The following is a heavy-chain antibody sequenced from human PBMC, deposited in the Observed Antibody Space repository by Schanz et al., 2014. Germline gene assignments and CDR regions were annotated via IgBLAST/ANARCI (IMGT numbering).Heavy chain of an antibody. Sequence: VQLVESGGGVVQPGRSLRLSCVASGFTFSSYDVFWVRQAPGKGLEWVANIKKDGSEKYYVDSVKGRFTISRDNAKNSLFLQMNSLRPEDTAVYYCARGRVLESWAQGTLVTVSS. CDR3: ARGRVLES. V-gene: IGHV3-7*01. CDR2: IKKDGSEK. CDR1: GFTFSSYD. D-gene: IGHD1-1*01. J-gene: IGHJ5*02.